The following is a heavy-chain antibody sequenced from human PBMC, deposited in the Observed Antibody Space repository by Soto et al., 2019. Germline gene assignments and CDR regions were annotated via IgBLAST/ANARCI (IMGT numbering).Heavy chain of an antibody. J-gene: IGHJ6*02. D-gene: IGHD3-16*02. Sequence: QVQLVQPGAEVKKPGSSVKVSCKASGNTFSKYAISWVRQAPGQGLEWMGGLIPILGTAKYAQKFQGRVTMTADESTRTAYMELSSVRFDDTAVYYCARDSHDYIWGSYRNGMDVWGQGTTVSVSS. CDR1: GNTFSKYA. CDR3: ARDSHDYIWGSYRNGMDV. CDR2: LIPILGTA. V-gene: IGHV1-69*01.